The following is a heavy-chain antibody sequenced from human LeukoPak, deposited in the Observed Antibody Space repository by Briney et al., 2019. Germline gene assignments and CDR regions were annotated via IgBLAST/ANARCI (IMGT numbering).Heavy chain of an antibody. CDR3: ARGFSPGGSYPGRYYYYYGMDV. D-gene: IGHD1-26*01. V-gene: IGHV4-59*13. CDR2: IYYSGST. Sequence: SETLSLTCTVSGGSSSGEYWSWIRQPPGKGLKWIGYIYYSGSTNYNPSLKSRVTISVDTSKNQFSLKLSSVTAADTAVYYCARGFSPGGSYPGRYYYYYGMDVWGQGTTVTVSS. J-gene: IGHJ6*02. CDR1: GGSSSGEY.